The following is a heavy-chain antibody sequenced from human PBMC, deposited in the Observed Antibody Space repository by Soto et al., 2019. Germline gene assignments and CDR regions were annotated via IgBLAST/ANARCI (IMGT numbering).Heavy chain of an antibody. V-gene: IGHV1-18*01. Sequence: GASVKVSCKASGYTFTSYGISWVRQAPGQGLEWMGWISAYNGNTNYAQKLQGRVTMTTDTSTSTAYMELRSLRSDDTAVYYCARDNYYDSSGYCDYWGQGTMVTFYS. D-gene: IGHD3-22*01. CDR3: ARDNYYDSSGYCDY. J-gene: IGHJ4*02. CDR2: ISAYNGNT. CDR1: GYTFTSYG.